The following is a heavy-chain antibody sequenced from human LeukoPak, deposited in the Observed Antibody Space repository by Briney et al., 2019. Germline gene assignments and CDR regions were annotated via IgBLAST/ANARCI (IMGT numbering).Heavy chain of an antibody. CDR1: GGSISSYY. J-gene: IGHJ5*02. D-gene: IGHD3-16*01. CDR3: ARLGVNWFDP. Sequence: SDTLSLTCTVSGGSISSYYWMWIRQPPGKGLVGIGYIYTSGSTNSNPSLRSRVTISVDPSKSQFSLKLSSVTAADTAVYYCARLGVNWFDPWGQGTLVTVSS. CDR2: IYTSGST. V-gene: IGHV4-4*09.